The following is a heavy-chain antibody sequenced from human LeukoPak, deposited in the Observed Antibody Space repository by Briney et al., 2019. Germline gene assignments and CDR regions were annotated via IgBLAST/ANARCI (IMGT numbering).Heavy chain of an antibody. CDR1: GGSFSGYY. CDR3: AREGGACCGGDCYLIDY. CDR2: IYTSGST. V-gene: IGHV4-59*10. D-gene: IGHD2-21*01. Sequence: SETLSLTCAVYGGSFSGYYWSWIRQPPGKGLEWIGRIYTSGSTNYNPSLKSRVTMSVDTSKNQFSLKLSSVTAADTAVYYCAREGGACCGGDCYLIDYWGQGTLVTVSS. J-gene: IGHJ4*02.